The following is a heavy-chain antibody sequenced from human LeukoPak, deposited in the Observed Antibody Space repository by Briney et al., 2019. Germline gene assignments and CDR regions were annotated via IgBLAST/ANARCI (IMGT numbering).Heavy chain of an antibody. Sequence: SEALSLTCTVSGGSISSYYWSWIRQPPGMGLEWIGCIYYSGSTNYNPSLKSRVTISVDTSKDQFSLRLTSVTAADTAVYYCARSFLGDWYFDLWGRGTLVTVSS. CDR2: IYYSGST. J-gene: IGHJ2*01. D-gene: IGHD1-26*01. CDR3: ARSFLGDWYFDL. CDR1: GGSISSYY. V-gene: IGHV4-59*01.